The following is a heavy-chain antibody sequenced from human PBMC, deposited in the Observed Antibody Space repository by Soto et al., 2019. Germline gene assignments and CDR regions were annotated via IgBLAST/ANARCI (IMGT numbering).Heavy chain of an antibody. V-gene: IGHV3-23*01. CDR2: VTGSGSQI. D-gene: IGHD2-21*01. Sequence: PGGSLRLSCAASGFTISTYAMTWVRQAPGKGLECVSGVTGSGSQIYYADSVKGRFTISKDNSKNTLYLQMSSPREEDTALYYCAKDAVYRDGLWLMDSWGQGTLVTVSS. J-gene: IGHJ5*02. CDR1: GFTISTYA. CDR3: AKDAVYRDGLWLMDS.